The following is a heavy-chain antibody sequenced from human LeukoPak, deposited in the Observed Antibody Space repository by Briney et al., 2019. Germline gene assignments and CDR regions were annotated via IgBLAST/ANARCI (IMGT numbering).Heavy chain of an antibody. D-gene: IGHD2-2*01. CDR2: INHSGST. CDR1: GGSFSGYY. J-gene: IGHJ4*02. Sequence: PSETLSLTFAVYGGSFSGYYWSWIRQPPGKGLEWIGEINHSGSTNYNPSLKSRVTISVDTSKNQFSLKLSSVTAADTAVYYCATSLGMTYCSSTSCSVDYWGQGTLVTVSS. CDR3: ATSLGMTYCSSTSCSVDY. V-gene: IGHV4-34*01.